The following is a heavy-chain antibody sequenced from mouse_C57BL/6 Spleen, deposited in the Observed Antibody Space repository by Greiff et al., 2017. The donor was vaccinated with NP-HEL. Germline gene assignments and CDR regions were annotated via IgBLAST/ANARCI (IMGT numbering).Heavy chain of an antibody. V-gene: IGHV1-53*01. CDR3: ARSLIYYYGSSRDY. D-gene: IGHD1-1*01. Sequence: VQLQQPGTELVKPGASVKLSCKASGYTFTSYWMHWVKQRPGQGLEWIGNINPSNGGTNYNEKFKSKATLTVDKSSSTAYMQHSSLTSEDSAVYYCARSLIYYYGSSRDYWGQGTTLTVSS. CDR2: INPSNGGT. J-gene: IGHJ2*01. CDR1: GYTFTSYW.